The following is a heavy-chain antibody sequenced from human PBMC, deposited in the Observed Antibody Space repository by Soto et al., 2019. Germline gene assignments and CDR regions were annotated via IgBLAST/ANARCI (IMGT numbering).Heavy chain of an antibody. CDR1: GGPFPSFS. J-gene: IGHJ4*02. CDR2: IIPDFGTR. CDR3: ARDPRIYCTSSSCHSYFDS. Sequence: QVQLVQSGAEVKKPGSSLKLSCRASGGPFPSFSIIWLRQAPGEGLEWLGGIIPDFGTRTYPQGLQGRVTITADESKSTAYLDLSSLISEDSAVYYCARDPRIYCTSSSCHSYFDSWGQGTQVTVSS. V-gene: IGHV1-69*01. D-gene: IGHD2-2*01.